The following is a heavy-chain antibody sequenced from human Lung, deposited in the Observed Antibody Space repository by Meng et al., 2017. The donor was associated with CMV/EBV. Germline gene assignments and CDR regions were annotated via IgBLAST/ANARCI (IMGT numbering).Heavy chain of an antibody. D-gene: IGHD3-10*01. CDR1: GGSISSGGYY. V-gene: IGHV4-31*03. CDR2: IHSSGST. CDR3: ARASYGSGSPLGESWFDP. J-gene: IGHJ5*02. Sequence: VQSQAAGPGLVNPLQTLSLTCTVSGGSISSGGYYWSWIRQHPGKGLEWIGYIHSSGSTYYNPSLRSRLTISVDTSKNQFSLKLSSVTAADTAVYYCARASYGSGSPLGESWFDPWGQGTLVTVSS.